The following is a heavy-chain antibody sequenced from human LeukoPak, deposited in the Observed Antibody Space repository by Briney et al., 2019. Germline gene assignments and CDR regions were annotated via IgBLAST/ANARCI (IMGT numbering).Heavy chain of an antibody. CDR2: MNPNSGNT. CDR3: ARDGRGSGSGYYYYMDV. V-gene: IGHV1-8*01. J-gene: IGHJ6*03. D-gene: IGHD3-10*01. Sequence: ASVKVSCKASGYTFTSYDINWVRQATGQGLEWMGWMNPNSGNTGYAQKFQGRVTMTRDMSTSTVYMELSSLRSEDTAVYYCARDGRGSGSGYYYYMDVWGKGTTVTVSS. CDR1: GYTFTSYD.